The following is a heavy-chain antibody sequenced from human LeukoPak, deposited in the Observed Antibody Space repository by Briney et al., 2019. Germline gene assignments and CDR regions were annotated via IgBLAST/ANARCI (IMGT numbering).Heavy chain of an antibody. CDR3: ARDRRSSSRVDY. CDR1: GFTFSSYW. V-gene: IGHV3-7*03. J-gene: IGHJ4*02. CDR2: IKQDGSEK. D-gene: IGHD6-6*01. Sequence: PGGSLRLSCAGSGFTFSSYWMSWVRQAPGKGLEWVANIKQDGSEKYYVDSVKGRFTISRDNAKNSLYLQMNSLRAEDTAVYYCARDRRSSSRVDYWGQGTLVTVSS.